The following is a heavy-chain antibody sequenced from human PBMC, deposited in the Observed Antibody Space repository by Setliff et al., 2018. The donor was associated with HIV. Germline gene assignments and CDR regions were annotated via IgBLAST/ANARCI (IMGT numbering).Heavy chain of an antibody. CDR1: GASMRSGGYY. CDR3: ARVNYDSTGYYYYYYMDV. D-gene: IGHD3-22*01. J-gene: IGHJ6*03. Sequence: NPSETLSLTCTVSGASMRSGGYYWSWIRQHPGKGLEWIGYIYYSENTYYNPSLKSRVTLSIDTSKNQFSLNLTSVTAADTAVYYCARVNYDSTGYYYYYYMDVWGKGTTVTVS. V-gene: IGHV4-31*03. CDR2: IYYSENT.